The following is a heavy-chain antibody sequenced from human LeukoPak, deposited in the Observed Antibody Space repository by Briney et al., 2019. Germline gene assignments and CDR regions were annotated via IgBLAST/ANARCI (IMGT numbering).Heavy chain of an antibody. CDR3: ARAPTDYDILAYFDY. CDR1: GGSFSGYS. Sequence: SETLSLTCAVYGGSFSGYSWSWIRQPPGKGLEWIGEINHSGSTNYNPSLKSRVTISVDTSKNQFSLKLSSVTAADTAVYYCARAPTDYDILAYFDYWGQGTLVTVSS. J-gene: IGHJ4*02. D-gene: IGHD3-9*01. V-gene: IGHV4-34*01. CDR2: INHSGST.